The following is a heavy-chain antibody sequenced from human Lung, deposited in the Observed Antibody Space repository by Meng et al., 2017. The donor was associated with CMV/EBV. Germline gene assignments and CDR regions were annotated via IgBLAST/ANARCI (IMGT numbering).Heavy chain of an antibody. Sequence: AXVXVSXXASGYTFTGYYIHWVRQAPGQGLEWMGSINPNSGGTKYAQKFQGRVTLTRETSISTVYMELSRLKTDDTAVYYCARRQWDLRNALDIWGQGTEVTVSS. CDR2: INPNSGGT. V-gene: IGHV1-2*02. D-gene: IGHD1-26*01. CDR3: ARRQWDLRNALDI. J-gene: IGHJ3*02. CDR1: GYTFTGYY.